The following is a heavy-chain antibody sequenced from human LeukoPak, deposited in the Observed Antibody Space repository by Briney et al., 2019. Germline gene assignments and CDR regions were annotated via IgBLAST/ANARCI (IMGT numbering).Heavy chain of an antibody. J-gene: IGHJ4*02. V-gene: IGHV3-33*01. CDR3: ASSAGALIDC. Sequence: SLRLSCAASGFTFSNYDMHWVRQAPGKGLEWVAVIWFDGSNKFYADSVKGRFTISRDNSKNTLYLQMNSLRAEDTAVYYCASSAGALIDCWGQGTLGIVSS. CDR1: GFTFSNYD. D-gene: IGHD6-19*01. CDR2: IWFDGSNK.